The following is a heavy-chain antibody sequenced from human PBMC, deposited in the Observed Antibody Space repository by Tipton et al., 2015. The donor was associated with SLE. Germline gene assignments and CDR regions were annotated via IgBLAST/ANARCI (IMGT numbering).Heavy chain of an antibody. CDR2: INHRGST. CDR1: GGSFSGYY. Sequence: TLSLTCAVYGGSFSGYYWSWIRQPPGKGLEWIGEINHRGSTNYNPSLKSRVTISVDTSKNQFSLKLSSVTAADTAVYYCATGYYYGSGSHLGYWGQGTLVTVSS. V-gene: IGHV4-34*01. D-gene: IGHD3-10*01. J-gene: IGHJ4*02. CDR3: ATGYYYGSGSHLGY.